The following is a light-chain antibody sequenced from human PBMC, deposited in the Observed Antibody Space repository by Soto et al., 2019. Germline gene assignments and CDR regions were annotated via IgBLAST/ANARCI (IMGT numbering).Light chain of an antibody. J-gene: IGLJ1*01. V-gene: IGLV2-11*01. Sequence: QSALTQPRSVSGSPGQSVTISFTGTSSDIGAYNYVSWYQQHPDNAPKLMIYHVSKRPSGVPDRFSGSKSGNAASLTISGLQAEEEADYYCCTDARANKVFCTGTKLTVL. CDR2: HVS. CDR1: SSDIGAYNY. CDR3: CTDARANKV.